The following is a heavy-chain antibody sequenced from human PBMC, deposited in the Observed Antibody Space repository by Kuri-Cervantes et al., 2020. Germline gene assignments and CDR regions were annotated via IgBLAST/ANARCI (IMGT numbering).Heavy chain of an antibody. CDR2: IYYSGST. V-gene: IGHV4-39*07. CDR1: GGSISSSSYY. Sequence: GSLRLSCTVSGGSISSSSYYWGWIRQPPGKGLEWIGSIYYSGSTYYNPSLKSRVTISVDRSKNQFSPKLSSVTAADTAVYYCAREVAVAGTGWFDPWGQGTLVTVSS. J-gene: IGHJ5*02. D-gene: IGHD6-19*01. CDR3: AREVAVAGTGWFDP.